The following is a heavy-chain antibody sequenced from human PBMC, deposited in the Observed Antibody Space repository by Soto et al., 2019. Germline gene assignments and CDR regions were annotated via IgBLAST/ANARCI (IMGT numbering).Heavy chain of an antibody. CDR2: IIPIFGTA. V-gene: IGHV1-69*13. CDR1: GGTFSSYA. CDR3: ARGRGSGSYSGGYYFDH. D-gene: IGHD1-26*01. Sequence: SVKVSCKASGGTFSSYAISWVRQAPGQGLEWMGGIIPIFGTANYAQKFQGRVTITADESTSTAYMELSSLRSEDTAVYYCARGRGSGSYSGGYYFDHWGQGTLVTLSS. J-gene: IGHJ4*02.